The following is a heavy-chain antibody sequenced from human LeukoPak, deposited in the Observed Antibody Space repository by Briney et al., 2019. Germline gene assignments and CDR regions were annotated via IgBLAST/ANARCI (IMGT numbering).Heavy chain of an antibody. CDR1: GFTFSSYS. CDR2: ISSSSTTI. Sequence: GGSLRLSCSASGFTFSSYSMNWVRQAPGKGLEGVSYISSSSTTIYYADSVKGRFTISRDNAKNSLYLQVNSLRVADTAVYYCARGPYKDFWSGYSDYWGQGTLVTVSS. J-gene: IGHJ4*02. D-gene: IGHD3-3*01. CDR3: ARGPYKDFWSGYSDY. V-gene: IGHV3-48*01.